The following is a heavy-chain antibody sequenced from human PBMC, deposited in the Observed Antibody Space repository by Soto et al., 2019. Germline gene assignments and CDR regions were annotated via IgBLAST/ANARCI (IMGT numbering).Heavy chain of an antibody. J-gene: IGHJ4*02. V-gene: IGHV1-3*01. Sequence: QVQLVQSGAEVKKPGASVKVSCKASGYTFTSYAMHWVRQAPGQRLEWMGWINAGNGNTKYSQKFQGRVTITRDTCASTAYMELSSLRSEDTAVYYCARPSSGWDYFDYWGQGTLVTVSS. CDR1: GYTFTSYA. CDR2: INAGNGNT. CDR3: ARPSSGWDYFDY. D-gene: IGHD6-19*01.